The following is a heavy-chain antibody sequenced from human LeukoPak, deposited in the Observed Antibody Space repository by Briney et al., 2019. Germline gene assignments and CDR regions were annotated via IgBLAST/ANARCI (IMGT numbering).Heavy chain of an antibody. D-gene: IGHD6-13*01. CDR2: IYSNGSP. CDR3: ARVYYSSSYDYWYFDL. CDR1: GGSINRFY. J-gene: IGHJ2*01. V-gene: IGHV4-4*07. Sequence: SETLSLTCSVSGGSINRFYVSWIRQPAGKGLEWIGRIYSNGSPDDNPSLKSRVTMSVDTSKNQFSLKLSSVTAADTAVYYCARVYYSSSYDYWYFDLWGRGTLVTVSS.